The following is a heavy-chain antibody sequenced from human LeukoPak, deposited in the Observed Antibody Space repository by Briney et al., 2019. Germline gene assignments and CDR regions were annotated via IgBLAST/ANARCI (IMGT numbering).Heavy chain of an antibody. Sequence: SETLSLTCTISGGSFSSYYWSWIRQPPGKGLEWIGYIYYSGSTNYNPSLKSRVTISVDTSKNQFSLKLSSVTAADTAVYYCAGLGYCSSTSCRGYYWGQGTLVTVSS. D-gene: IGHD2-2*01. CDR2: IYYSGST. CDR3: AGLGYCSSTSCRGYY. J-gene: IGHJ4*02. CDR1: GGSFSSYY. V-gene: IGHV4-59*01.